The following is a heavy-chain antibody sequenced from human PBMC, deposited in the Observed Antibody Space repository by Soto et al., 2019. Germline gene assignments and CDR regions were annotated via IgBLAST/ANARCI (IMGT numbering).Heavy chain of an antibody. Sequence: PGGSLRLSCAASGFTFSSYGMYWVRQAPGKGLEWVAVISYDGSNKYYADSVKGRFTISRDNAKNSLYLQMNSLRAEDTALYYCAKSMGGTANGMDVWGQGTTVTVSS. CDR1: GFTFSSYG. D-gene: IGHD2-15*01. V-gene: IGHV3-30*18. CDR3: AKSMGGTANGMDV. CDR2: ISYDGSNK. J-gene: IGHJ6*02.